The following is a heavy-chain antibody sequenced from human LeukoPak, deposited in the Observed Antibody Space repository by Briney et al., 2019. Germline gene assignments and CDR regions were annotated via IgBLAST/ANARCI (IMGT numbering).Heavy chain of an antibody. J-gene: IGHJ4*02. D-gene: IGHD5-18*01. Sequence: SETLSLTCTVSGGSISSVGYYWSWIRQPPGKGLEWIGYIYHSGSTYYNPSLKSRVTISVDRSKNQFSLKLSSVTAADTAVYYCARGEAMVTYFDYWGQGTLVTVPS. CDR1: GGSISSVGYY. CDR3: ARGEAMVTYFDY. CDR2: IYHSGST. V-gene: IGHV4-30-2*01.